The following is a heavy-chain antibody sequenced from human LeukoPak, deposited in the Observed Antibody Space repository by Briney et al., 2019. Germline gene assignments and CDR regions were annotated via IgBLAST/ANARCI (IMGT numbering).Heavy chain of an antibody. D-gene: IGHD6-19*01. Sequence: ASVKVSCKVSESMFTELSMHWVRQAPGKGLEWMGGLHPEDGETIYAQKFQGRVTMTEDSSTDTAYMELSSLRSEDTAVYYCAIVLAVGVVDWFDPWGQGTLVTVSS. CDR1: ESMFTELS. CDR2: LHPEDGET. V-gene: IGHV1-24*01. J-gene: IGHJ5*02. CDR3: AIVLAVGVVDWFDP.